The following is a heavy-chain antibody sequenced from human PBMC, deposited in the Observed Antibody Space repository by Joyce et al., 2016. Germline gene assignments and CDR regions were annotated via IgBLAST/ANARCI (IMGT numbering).Heavy chain of an antibody. J-gene: IGHJ4*02. CDR2: SRTGDSDT. CDR3: ARRAGGHYDSSRNYYFDY. D-gene: IGHD3-22*01. V-gene: IGHV5-51*01. Sequence: EVQLVQSGAEVTKLGESLMISCKGAGYNVTSYGIGWVRQMPGKGLEGIGISRTGDSDTRYSPSFHGTDTISAEKAISTAYPQWNSLKASDTAMYYCARRAGGHYDSSRNYYFDYWGQGALVTVSP. CDR1: GYNVTSYG.